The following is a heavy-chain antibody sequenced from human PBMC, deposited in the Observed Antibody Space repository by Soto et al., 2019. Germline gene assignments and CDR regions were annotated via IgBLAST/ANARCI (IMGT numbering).Heavy chain of an antibody. CDR3: AKRYGSGSYRDFNSYYGMDI. J-gene: IGHJ6*02. D-gene: IGHD3-10*01. V-gene: IGHV3-23*01. CDR1: GFTFSSYG. CDR2: ISPTGEQR. Sequence: GGSLRLSCAASGFTFSSYGMSWVRQGPGKGLEWASGISPTGEQRFYVDSVKGRFFISRDNSQNTLSLEMSNLRADDTAVYYCAKRYGSGSYRDFNSYYGMDIWGQGTSVTVSS.